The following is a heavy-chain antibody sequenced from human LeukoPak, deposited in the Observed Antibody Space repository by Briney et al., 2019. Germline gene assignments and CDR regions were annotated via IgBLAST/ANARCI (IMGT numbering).Heavy chain of an antibody. D-gene: IGHD3-9*01. CDR3: ARPPSDNLLTGSLYYFDN. J-gene: IGHJ4*02. V-gene: IGHV3-23*01. Sequence: PGGSLRLSCAASGFSFSSCAMSWGRQAPGKGLEWVSGISGSGDSTDYADSVKGRFTISRDNSKNTLYLQINSLRAEDTAVYYCARPPSDNLLTGSLYYFDNWGQGTLVTVSS. CDR1: GFSFSSCA. CDR2: ISGSGDST.